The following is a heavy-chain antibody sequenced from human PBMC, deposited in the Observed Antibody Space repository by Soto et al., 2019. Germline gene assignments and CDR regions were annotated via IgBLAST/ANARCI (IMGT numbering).Heavy chain of an antibody. D-gene: IGHD5-18*01. CDR1: GFTFSSYA. J-gene: IGHJ4*02. V-gene: IGHV3-23*01. CDR3: AKGHTAMVTTPRFDY. Sequence: EVQLLESGGGLVQPGGSLRLSCAASGFTFSSYAMSWVRQAPGKGLEWVSAISGSGGSTYYADSVKGRFTITRDNSKNTLYLQMNSLRAEDTAVYYCAKGHTAMVTTPRFDYWGQGTLVTVSS. CDR2: ISGSGGST.